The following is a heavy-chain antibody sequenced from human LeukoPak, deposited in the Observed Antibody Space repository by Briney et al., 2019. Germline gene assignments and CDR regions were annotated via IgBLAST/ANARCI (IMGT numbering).Heavy chain of an antibody. Sequence: SETLSLTCTVSGGSISSYYWSWIPQPPGKGLEWIGYIYYSGSTNYNPSLKSRVTISVDTSKNQFSLKLSSVTAADTAVYYCAREYYGSGSVFDPWGQGTLVTVSS. CDR1: GGSISSYY. CDR2: IYYSGST. D-gene: IGHD3-10*01. V-gene: IGHV4-59*01. J-gene: IGHJ5*02. CDR3: AREYYGSGSVFDP.